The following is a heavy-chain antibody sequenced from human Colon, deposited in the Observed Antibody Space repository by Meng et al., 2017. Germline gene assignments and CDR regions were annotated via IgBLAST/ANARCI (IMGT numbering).Heavy chain of an antibody. CDR3: AKYDRPPYCFEY. Sequence: HVQRRGSVQGTVKPSGTLSITCTVSGGSISGNYWSWIRQSPGRGLEGIAYIYYTGSTNYNPSFKSRATISVDTSKNQFSLNLASVTAADTAVYYCAKYDRPPYCFEYWGQGTLVTVSS. D-gene: IGHD2-15*01. V-gene: IGHV4-59*01. J-gene: IGHJ4*02. CDR2: IYYTGST. CDR1: GGSISGNY.